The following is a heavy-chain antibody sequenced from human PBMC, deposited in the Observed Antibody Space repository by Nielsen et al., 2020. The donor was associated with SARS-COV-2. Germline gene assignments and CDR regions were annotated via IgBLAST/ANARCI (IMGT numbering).Heavy chain of an antibody. J-gene: IGHJ1*01. CDR2: ISYDGSNK. D-gene: IGHD2-8*02. Sequence: GGSLRLSCAASGFTFSSYAMHWVRQAPGKGLEWVAVISYDGSNKYYADSVKGRFTISRDNSKNTLYLQMNSLRAEDTAVYYCARSGHCNGGICYFTEYFQDWGQGTLVTVSS. CDR1: GFTFSSYA. CDR3: ARSGHCNGGICYFTEYFQD. V-gene: IGHV3-30*04.